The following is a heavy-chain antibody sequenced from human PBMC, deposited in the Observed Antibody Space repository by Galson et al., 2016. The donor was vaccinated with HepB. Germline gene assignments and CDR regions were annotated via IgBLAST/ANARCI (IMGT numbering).Heavy chain of an antibody. Sequence: SLRLSCAASGFTVSSNYMSWVRQAPGKGRERVSVIYSGGGTYYADSVKGRFTISRDNSKNTLYLQMNSLRAEDTAVYYCARDLPLLGWGQGTLVTVSS. V-gene: IGHV3-53*01. D-gene: IGHD2-15*01. CDR1: GFTVSSNY. CDR3: ARDLPLLG. CDR2: IYSGGGT. J-gene: IGHJ4*02.